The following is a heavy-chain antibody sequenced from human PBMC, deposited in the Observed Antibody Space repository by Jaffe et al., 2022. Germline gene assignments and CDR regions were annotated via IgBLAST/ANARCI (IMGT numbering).Heavy chain of an antibody. Sequence: QVQLQESGPGLVKPSETLSLTCTVSGGSISSYYWSWIRQPPGKGLEWIGYIYYSGSTNYNPSLKSRVTISVDTSKNQFSLKLSSVTAADTAVYYCARDSYYDSSGYYYLSDAFDIWGQGTMVTVSS. D-gene: IGHD3-22*01. CDR1: GGSISSYY. V-gene: IGHV4-59*01. J-gene: IGHJ3*02. CDR2: IYYSGST. CDR3: ARDSYYDSSGYYYLSDAFDI.